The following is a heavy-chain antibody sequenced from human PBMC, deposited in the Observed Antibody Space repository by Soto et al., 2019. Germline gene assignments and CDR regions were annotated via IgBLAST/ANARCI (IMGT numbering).Heavy chain of an antibody. Sequence: QVQLVASGGGVVQPGRSLRLSCAASGFTFSSYGMHWVRQAPGKGLGWVAVIWYDGSNKYYADSVKGRFTISRDNSKNTLYLQMNSLRAEDTAVYYCARGRAGAAAADLFDYWGQGTLVTVSS. CDR2: IWYDGSNK. J-gene: IGHJ4*02. CDR3: ARGRAGAAAADLFDY. D-gene: IGHD6-13*01. CDR1: GFTFSSYG. V-gene: IGHV3-33*01.